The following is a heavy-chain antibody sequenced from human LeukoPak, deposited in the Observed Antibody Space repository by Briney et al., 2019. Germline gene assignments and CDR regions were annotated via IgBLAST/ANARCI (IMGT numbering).Heavy chain of an antibody. CDR3: AKGDTSWTIDY. J-gene: IGHJ4*02. Sequence: GGSLRLSCAASGFTFSSYGIHWVRQAPGKGLDWVAVISYDGSNKYYADSVKGRFTISRDNSKNTLYLQMNSLRAEDTAVYYCAKGDTSWTIDYWGQGTLVTVPS. CDR2: ISYDGSNK. CDR1: GFTFSSYG. V-gene: IGHV3-30*18. D-gene: IGHD2-2*01.